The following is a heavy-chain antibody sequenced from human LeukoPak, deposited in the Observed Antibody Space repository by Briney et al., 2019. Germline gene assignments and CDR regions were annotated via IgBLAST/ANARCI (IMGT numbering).Heavy chain of an antibody. CDR2: INPSGGST. V-gene: IGHV1-46*01. D-gene: IGHD6-19*01. CDR3: ARGPRLDSSGWYYGAFDI. Sequence: ASVKVSCKASGYTFTSYYMHWVRQAPGQGLEWMGIINPSGGSTSYAQKFQGRVTMTRDTSISTAYMELSRLRSDDTAVYYCARGPRLDSSGWYYGAFDIWGQGTMVTVSS. J-gene: IGHJ3*02. CDR1: GYTFTSYY.